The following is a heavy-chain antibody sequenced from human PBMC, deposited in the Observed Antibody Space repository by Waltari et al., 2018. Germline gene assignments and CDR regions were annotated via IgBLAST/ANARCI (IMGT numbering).Heavy chain of an antibody. D-gene: IGHD3-22*01. V-gene: IGHV4-38-2*02. CDR2: MYHSGST. J-gene: IGHJ4*02. CDR1: GYSISSGYY. CDR3: ARDLYYDSSGYYSLGFDY. Sequence: QVQLQESGPGLVKPSETLSLTCAVSGYSISSGYYWGWIRQPPGKGLEWIGTMYHSGSTYYNPYLKSRVTISVDSSRNQFSLKLSSVTAADTAVYFCARDLYYDSSGYYSLGFDYWGQGTLVTVSS.